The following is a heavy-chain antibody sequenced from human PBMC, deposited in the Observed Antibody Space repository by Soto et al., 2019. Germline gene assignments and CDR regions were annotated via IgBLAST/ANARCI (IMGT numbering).Heavy chain of an antibody. V-gene: IGHV1-2*04. J-gene: IGHJ4*02. D-gene: IGHD4-17*01. CDR2: VDPNGGGT. CDR1: GNTFTDYK. Sequence: QVQLLQSGAEVKKPGASVKVSYKTSGNTFTDYKLHWVRQAPGQGLEWMGWVDPNGGGTNSAQKFQGSVTMTRDTSITTVYLELSRLKTNDTATYFCTTWVDYGDYEGFDFWGQGTLVTVSS. CDR3: TTWVDYGDYEGFDF.